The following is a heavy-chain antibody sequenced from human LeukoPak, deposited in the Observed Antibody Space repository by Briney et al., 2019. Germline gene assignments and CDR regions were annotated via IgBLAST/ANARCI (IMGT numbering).Heavy chain of an antibody. CDR2: IYPGESDT. CDR1: GYSFTSYW. V-gene: IGHV5-51*01. CDR3: ARTSDFWSGYYRPNYFDY. D-gene: IGHD3-3*01. Sequence: GESLQISCQGSGYSFTSYWIGWVRQMPGKGLGWMGTIYPGESDTRYSPSFQGQVTISADKSISTAYLQWSSLKASDTAMYYCARTSDFWSGYYRPNYFDYWGQGTLVTVSS. J-gene: IGHJ4*02.